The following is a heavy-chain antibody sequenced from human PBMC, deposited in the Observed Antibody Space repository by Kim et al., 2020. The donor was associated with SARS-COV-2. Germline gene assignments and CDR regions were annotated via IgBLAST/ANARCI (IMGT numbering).Heavy chain of an antibody. CDR1: GYTFTSYA. D-gene: IGHD2-8*01. CDR3: AGPGLMAKSGLNTPQAFDI. J-gene: IGHJ3*02. V-gene: IGHV7-4-1*02. Sequence: ASVKVSCKASGYTFTSYAMNWVRQAPGQGLEWMGWINTNTGNPTYAQGFTGRFVFSLDTSVSTAYLQISSLKAEDTAVYYCAGPGLMAKSGLNTPQAFDIWGQGTMVTVSS. CDR2: INTNTGNP.